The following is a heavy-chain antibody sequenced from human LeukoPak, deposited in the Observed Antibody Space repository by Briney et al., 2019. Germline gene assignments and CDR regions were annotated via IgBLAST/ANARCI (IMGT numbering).Heavy chain of an antibody. CDR1: GGSVSSGSYY. V-gene: IGHV4-61*01. D-gene: IGHD4-17*01. CDR2: IYYSGST. J-gene: IGHJ4*02. CDR3: ARVVWVTTLTFDY. Sequence: KPSETLSLTCTVSGGSVSSGSYYWSWIRQPPGKGLEWIGDIYYSGSTNYNPSLKSRVTISVDTSKNQFSLKLSSVTAADTAVYYCARVVWVTTLTFDYWGQGTLVTVSS.